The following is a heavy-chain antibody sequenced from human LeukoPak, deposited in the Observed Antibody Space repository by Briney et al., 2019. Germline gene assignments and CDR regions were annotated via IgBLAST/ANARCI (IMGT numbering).Heavy chain of an antibody. CDR1: GFTFGDYA. D-gene: IGHD3-22*01. J-gene: IGHJ4*02. Sequence: GSLRLSCTASGFTFGDYALNWVRQVPGKGLEWVGFIRTKAYGGTTEYAASVKGRFTISRDDSKSIAYLQMNSLKTEDTAVYYCTRDPYDSSGGFDYWGQGTLVTVSS. CDR2: IRTKAYGGTT. V-gene: IGHV3-49*04. CDR3: TRDPYDSSGGFDY.